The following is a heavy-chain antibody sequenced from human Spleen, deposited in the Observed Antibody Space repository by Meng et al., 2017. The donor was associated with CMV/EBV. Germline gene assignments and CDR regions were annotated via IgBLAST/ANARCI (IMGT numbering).Heavy chain of an antibody. CDR3: ARVLALPTVTTRYYYGMDV. CDR2: INPNSGGT. D-gene: IGHD4-17*01. V-gene: IGHV1-2*02. Sequence: ASVKVSCKASGYTFTGYYMHWVRQAPGQGLEWMGWINPNSGGTNYAQKFQGRVTMTSDTSISTAYMELSRLRSDDTAVYYCARVLALPTVTTRYYYGMDVWGQGTTVTVSS. CDR1: GYTFTGYY. J-gene: IGHJ6*02.